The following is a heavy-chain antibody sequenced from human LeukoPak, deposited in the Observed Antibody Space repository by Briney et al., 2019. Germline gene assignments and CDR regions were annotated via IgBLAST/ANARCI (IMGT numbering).Heavy chain of an antibody. Sequence: GGSLRLSCAASGFTVSSNYMSWVRQAPGKGLEWVSVVYSGGSTYYADSVKGRFTISRDNSKNTLYLQMNSLRAEDTAVYYCATASVSFENSYYYYGMDVWGQGTTVTVSS. CDR1: GFTVSSNY. CDR3: ATASVSFENSYYYYGMDV. D-gene: IGHD3-10*01. V-gene: IGHV3-66*01. J-gene: IGHJ6*02. CDR2: VYSGGST.